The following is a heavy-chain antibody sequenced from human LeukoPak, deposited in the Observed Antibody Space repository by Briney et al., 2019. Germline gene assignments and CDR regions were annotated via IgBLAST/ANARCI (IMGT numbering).Heavy chain of an antibody. J-gene: IGHJ5*02. CDR1: RYSFTNSW. Sequence: GESLKISCKGSRYSFTNSWISWVRQMPGKGLEWMGRIDPSDSYTNYSPSFQGHVPMSADKSTSTVYLQWSSLKASDTAMYCCTRSLTTTVTTRFDPWGQGTLVTVSS. D-gene: IGHD4-17*01. CDR2: IDPSDSYT. CDR3: TRSLTTTVTTRFDP. V-gene: IGHV5-10-1*01.